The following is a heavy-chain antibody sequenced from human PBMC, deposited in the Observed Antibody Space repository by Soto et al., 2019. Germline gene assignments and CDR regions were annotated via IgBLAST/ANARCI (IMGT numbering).Heavy chain of an antibody. Sequence: EVQLVESGGGLVQPGGSQRLSCAASAFTFKNHWMHWVRQVPGKGPVWVSAISGSGGSTYYADSVKGRFTISRDNSKNTLYLQMNSLRAEDTAVYYCAKGGDYTTLYGMDVWGQGTTVTVSS. J-gene: IGHJ6*02. D-gene: IGHD2-2*02. CDR3: AKGGDYTTLYGMDV. CDR1: AFTFKNHW. CDR2: ISGSGGST. V-gene: IGHV3-23*04.